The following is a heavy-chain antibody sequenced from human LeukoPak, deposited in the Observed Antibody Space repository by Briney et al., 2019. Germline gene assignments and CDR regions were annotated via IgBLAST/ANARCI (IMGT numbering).Heavy chain of an antibody. Sequence: PGGSLRLSCAASGFTFSSYDMAWLRQSPGKGLEWLSAFSDTGGSTYDADSEKRRLTISRHNSKNTLYMQMNSLRAEDTAVYYCAKDTSIGRYCTNGVCSPFDYWGQGTLVTVSS. CDR1: GFTFSSYD. CDR3: AKDTSIGRYCTNGVCSPFDY. V-gene: IGHV3-23*01. D-gene: IGHD2-8*01. CDR2: FSDTGGST. J-gene: IGHJ4*02.